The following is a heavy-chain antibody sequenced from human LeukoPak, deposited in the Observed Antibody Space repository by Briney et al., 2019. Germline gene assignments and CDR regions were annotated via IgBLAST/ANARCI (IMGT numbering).Heavy chain of an antibody. V-gene: IGHV3-48*02. CDR2: ISSSSTTI. CDR3: ATNPYGGHYFDY. D-gene: IGHD4-23*01. Sequence: GGSLRLSCAASGFTFSSYSMNWVRQAPGKGLEWVSLISSSSTTIDDADSVKGRFTVSRDNAKNSLYLQMNSLRDEDTAVYYCATNPYGGHYFDYWGQGTLVTVSS. CDR1: GFTFSSYS. J-gene: IGHJ4*02.